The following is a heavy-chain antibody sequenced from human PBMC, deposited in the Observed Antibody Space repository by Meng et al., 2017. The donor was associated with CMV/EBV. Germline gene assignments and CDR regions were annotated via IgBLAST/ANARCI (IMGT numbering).Heavy chain of an antibody. CDR2: IKSKYAGGTS. Sequence: VQVGESGGDSVKPGGSLRLSCAASGFSFSPTWMSWIRQAPGKGLEWVGRIKSKYAGGTSEYAAPVTGRFSISRDDSINTLYLQMNSLKTEDTAVYYCTATHHSDSSGKYWGQGTLVTVSS. D-gene: IGHD3-22*01. J-gene: IGHJ4*02. CDR1: GFSFSPTW. CDR3: TATHHSDSSGKY. V-gene: IGHV3-15*01.